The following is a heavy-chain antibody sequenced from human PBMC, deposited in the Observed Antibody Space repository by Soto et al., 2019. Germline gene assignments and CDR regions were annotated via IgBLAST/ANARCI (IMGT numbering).Heavy chain of an antibody. Sequence: EVQLVESGGGLVEPGGSLRLSCAASGFTFANAWMNWVRQAPGKGLEWVGRVKSKAHGETTDYAAPVKGRFTISRDDSKSSLYLQMNSLQTEDTAVYFCTTAGTWYYYDDSGVFLSDYWGQGALVTVYS. J-gene: IGHJ4*02. D-gene: IGHD3-22*01. CDR2: VKSKAHGETT. V-gene: IGHV3-15*07. CDR1: GFTFANAW. CDR3: TTAGTWYYYDDSGVFLSDY.